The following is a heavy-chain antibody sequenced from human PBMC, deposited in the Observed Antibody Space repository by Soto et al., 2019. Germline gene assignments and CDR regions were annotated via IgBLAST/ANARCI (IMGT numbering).Heavy chain of an antibody. CDR3: ARRTSLWLDFDP. J-gene: IGHJ5*02. V-gene: IGHV4-39*01. CDR2: IYYSGST. D-gene: IGHD6-19*01. Sequence: QLQLQESGPGLVKPSETLSLTCTVSGGSISSSSYYWGWIRQPPGKGLEWIGSIYYSGSTYYNPSLKSRVTISVDTSKNQFSLKLSSVTAADTAVYYCARRTSLWLDFDPWGQGTLVTVSS. CDR1: GGSISSSSYY.